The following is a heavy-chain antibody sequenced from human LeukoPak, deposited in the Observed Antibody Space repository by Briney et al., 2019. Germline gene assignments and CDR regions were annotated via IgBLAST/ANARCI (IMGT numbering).Heavy chain of an antibody. CDR1: GGSISSYY. D-gene: IGHD3-9*01. CDR3: ARHVGRDILTGYYKGEYNWFDP. CDR2: IYYSGST. J-gene: IGHJ5*02. Sequence: SETLSLTCTVSGGSISSYYWSWIRQPPGKGLEWTGYIYYSGSTNYNPSLKSRVTISVDTSKNQFSLKLSSVTAADTAVYYCARHVGRDILTGYYKGEYNWFDPRGQGTLVTVSS. V-gene: IGHV4-59*01.